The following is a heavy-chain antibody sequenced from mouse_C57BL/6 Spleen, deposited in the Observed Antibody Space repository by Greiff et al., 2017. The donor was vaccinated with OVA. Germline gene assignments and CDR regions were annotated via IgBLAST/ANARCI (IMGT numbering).Heavy chain of an antibody. CDR2: IDPANGNT. V-gene: IGHV14-3*01. CDR1: GFNIKNTY. J-gene: IGHJ2*01. D-gene: IGHD1-1*01. Sequence: VQLQQSVAELVRPGASVKLSCTASGFNIKNTYMPWVKQRPEKGLEWIGRIDPANGNTKYAPKFQGKATITADTSSNTVYLQLSSLKSEDTATYYCARDPYYGSSRFDYWGQGTTLTVSS. CDR3: ARDPYYGSSRFDY.